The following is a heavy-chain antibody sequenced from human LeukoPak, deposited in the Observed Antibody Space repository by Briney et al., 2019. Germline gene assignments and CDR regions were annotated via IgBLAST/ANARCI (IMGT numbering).Heavy chain of an antibody. D-gene: IGHD3-22*01. Sequence: GGSLRLSCAASGFTFSSYAMDSVRQAPGKGLEYVSAISSNGGSTYYANSVKGRFTISRDNSKNTLYLQMGSLRAEDMAVYYCWTYYYDSSGYYQDFDYWGQGTLVTVSS. CDR3: WTYYYDSSGYYQDFDY. J-gene: IGHJ4*02. V-gene: IGHV3-64*01. CDR2: ISSNGGST. CDR1: GFTFSSYA.